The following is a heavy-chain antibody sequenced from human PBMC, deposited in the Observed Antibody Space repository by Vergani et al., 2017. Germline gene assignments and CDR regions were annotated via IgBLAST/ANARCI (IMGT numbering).Heavy chain of an antibody. D-gene: IGHD5-12*01. CDR1: GFTFSIYW. Sequence: EVQLVESGGGSVQPGGSLRLSCAASGFTFSIYWMDWVRQAPGKGLEWVSSVSGSSATPYYADSVKGRFIISRDNSKNTLHLQMNSLRADDTAVYYCTKGSRGYTGYFFDYWGQGTLATVSS. CDR3: TKGSRGYTGYFFDY. V-gene: IGHV3-23*04. CDR2: VSGSSATP. J-gene: IGHJ4*02.